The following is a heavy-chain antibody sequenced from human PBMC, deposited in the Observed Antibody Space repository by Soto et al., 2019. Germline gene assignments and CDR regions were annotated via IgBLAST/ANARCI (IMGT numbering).Heavy chain of an antibody. J-gene: IGHJ6*02. V-gene: IGHV4-30-4*01. Sequence: SETLSLTCPVSGCSITSDYSCWSWIRQPPGEGLEWIGYIYSTGGTSYNPALKSRVTISADTSKKQFSLRLSSVTAADTAVYYCVRQGIGALHGLVDVWGQGTTVTSP. CDR2: IYSTGGT. D-gene: IGHD1-26*01. CDR3: VRQGIGALHGLVDV. CDR1: GCSITSDYSC.